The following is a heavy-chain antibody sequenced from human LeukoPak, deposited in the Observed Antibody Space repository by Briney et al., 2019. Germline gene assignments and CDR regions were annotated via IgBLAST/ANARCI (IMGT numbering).Heavy chain of an antibody. CDR2: LYSAGSR. CDR3: ASGGLGARKYYSDPFHY. Sequence: GGSLRLSCAASGFTVSSNYMAWVRQAPGKGLEWVSILYSAGSRYYADSVRGRFTISRDDSKNTLYLQMSSLRADDTAGYYCASGGLGARKYYSDPFHYWGQGTLVTVSS. CDR1: GFTVSSNY. D-gene: IGHD3-10*01. V-gene: IGHV3-66*01. J-gene: IGHJ4*02.